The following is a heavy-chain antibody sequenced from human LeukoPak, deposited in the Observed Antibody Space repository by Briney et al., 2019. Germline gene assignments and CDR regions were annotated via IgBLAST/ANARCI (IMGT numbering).Heavy chain of an antibody. J-gene: IGHJ2*01. CDR1: GGSMSSGSYY. V-gene: IGHV4-61*02. CDR2: IYTSAST. CDR3: ARDQRSWYFDL. Sequence: SETLSLTCTVSGGSMSSGSYYWRWIRQPAGKGLEWIERIYTSASTNYNPSLKSRVTISVDTSKNQFSLKLISVTAADTAVYYCARDQRSWYFDLWGRGTLVTVSS.